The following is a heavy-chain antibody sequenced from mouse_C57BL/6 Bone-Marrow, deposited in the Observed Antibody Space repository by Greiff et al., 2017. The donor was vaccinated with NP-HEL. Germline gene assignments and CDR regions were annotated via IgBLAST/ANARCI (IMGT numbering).Heavy chain of an antibody. CDR1: GYTFTSYG. CDR2: IYPRSGNT. CDR3: ARSYYYGSSWFAY. D-gene: IGHD1-1*01. J-gene: IGHJ3*01. V-gene: IGHV1-81*01. Sequence: VMLVESGAELARPGASVKLSCKASGYTFTSYGISWVKQRTGQGLEWIGEIYPRSGNTYYNEKFKGKATLTADKSSSTAYMELRSLTSEDSAVYFCARSYYYGSSWFAYWGQGTLVTVSA.